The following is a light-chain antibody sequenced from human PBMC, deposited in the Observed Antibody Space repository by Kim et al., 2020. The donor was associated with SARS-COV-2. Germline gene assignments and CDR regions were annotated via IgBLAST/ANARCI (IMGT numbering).Light chain of an antibody. J-gene: IGKJ1*01. CDR2: AAS. Sequence: DIQMTQSPSSLSASVGDRVTITCRASQSISSYLNWYQQKPGKAPKLLIYAASSLQSGVPSRFSGSGSGTDFTLTISSLQPEDFATYYCQQSYSTPVEFGQGTKVDIK. CDR3: QQSYSTPVE. CDR1: QSISSY. V-gene: IGKV1-39*01.